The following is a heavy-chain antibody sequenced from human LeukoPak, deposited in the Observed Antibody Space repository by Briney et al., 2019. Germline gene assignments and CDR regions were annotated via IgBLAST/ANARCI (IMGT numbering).Heavy chain of an antibody. Sequence: SVKVSCKASGGTYSSYTISWVRQAPGQGLEWMGGIIPILGIANYVQKFQGRVTIGGDTSTSTAYMELSSLRSEDTAVYYCARSDDIVVVPAATRYNWFDPWGQGTLVTVSS. D-gene: IGHD2-2*01. J-gene: IGHJ5*02. V-gene: IGHV1-69*10. CDR2: IIPILGIA. CDR1: GGTYSSYT. CDR3: ARSDDIVVVPAATRYNWFDP.